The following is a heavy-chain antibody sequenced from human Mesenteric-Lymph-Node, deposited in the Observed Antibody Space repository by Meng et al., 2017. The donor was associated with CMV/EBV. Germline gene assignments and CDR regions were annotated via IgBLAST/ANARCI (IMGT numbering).Heavy chain of an antibody. J-gene: IGHJ4*02. Sequence: GGSLRLSCVASGFTFTTYWMGWVRQAPGKGLEWVAYIKQDGSEEYYVTSVKGRFTISGDNAKNSLYEQMNSMTAEHTAVYYCARGVHYCSSSGCFFDYWGQGTLVTVSS. V-gene: IGHV3-7*04. CDR3: ARGVHYCSSSGCFFDY. CDR1: GFTFTTYW. CDR2: IKQDGSEE. D-gene: IGHD2-2*01.